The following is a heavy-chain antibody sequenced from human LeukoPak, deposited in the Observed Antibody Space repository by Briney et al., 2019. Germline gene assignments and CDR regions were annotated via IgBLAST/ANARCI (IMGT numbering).Heavy chain of an antibody. CDR3: VRDSNYHPDC. J-gene: IGHJ4*02. CDR2: INSGGSGT. D-gene: IGHD4-11*01. CDR1: GFNFASNW. Sequence: GGSLRLSCAASGFNFASNWMHWVRQTPGKGLMWVSRINSGGSGTSYADSVKGRFTMSRDNAKNTLYLQMNSLRAEDTAVYYCVRDSNYHPDCWGQGTLVTVSS. V-gene: IGHV3-74*01.